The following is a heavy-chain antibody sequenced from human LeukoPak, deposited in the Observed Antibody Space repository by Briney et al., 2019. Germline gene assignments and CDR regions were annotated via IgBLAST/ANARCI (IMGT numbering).Heavy chain of an antibody. CDR2: ISAYNGNT. CDR3: ASGGPGMSSWYETLGHFQH. J-gene: IGHJ1*01. D-gene: IGHD6-13*01. V-gene: IGHV1-18*01. Sequence: GASVKVSCKASGYTFTSYGISWVRQAPGQGLEWMGWISAYNGNTNFAQKLQGRVTMTTDTSTSTAYMELRSLRSDDTAVYYCASGGPGMSSWYETLGHFQHWGQGTLVTVSS. CDR1: GYTFTSYG.